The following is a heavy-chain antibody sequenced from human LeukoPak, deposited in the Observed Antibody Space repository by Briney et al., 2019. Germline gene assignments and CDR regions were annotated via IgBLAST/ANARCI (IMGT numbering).Heavy chain of an antibody. Sequence: PSETLSLTCAVYGGSFSGYYWSWIRQPPGEGLEWIGEINHSGSTNYNPSLKSRVTISVDTPKNQFSLKLSSVTAADTAVYYCARYCSSTSCYGGGYGMDVWGKGTTVTVSS. D-gene: IGHD2-2*01. V-gene: IGHV4-34*01. CDR3: ARYCSSTSCYGGGYGMDV. J-gene: IGHJ6*04. CDR1: GGSFSGYY. CDR2: INHSGST.